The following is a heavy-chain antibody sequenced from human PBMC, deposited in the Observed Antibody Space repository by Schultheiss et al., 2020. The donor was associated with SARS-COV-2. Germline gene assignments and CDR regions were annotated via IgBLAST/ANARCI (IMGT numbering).Heavy chain of an antibody. CDR2: IKQDGSEK. CDR1: GFTFSSYW. J-gene: IGHJ4*02. CDR3: ARDLSYGSLDFNF. V-gene: IGHV3-7*01. D-gene: IGHD3-16*01. Sequence: GESLKISCAASGFTFSSYWMSWVRQAPGKGLEWVANIKQDGSEKYYVDSVKGRFTISRDNAKNSLYLQMNSLRVEDTAVYYCARDLSYGSLDFNFWGQGTLVTVSS.